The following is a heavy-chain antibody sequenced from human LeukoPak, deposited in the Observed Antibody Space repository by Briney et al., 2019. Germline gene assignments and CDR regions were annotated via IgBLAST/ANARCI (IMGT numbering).Heavy chain of an antibody. CDR1: ALTLSRSS. Sequence: GGSLRLGCTPSALTLSRSSMKCVRQAPGGGLDWVSSISSSSGYRYRADPAKGRITISRDNAKNSLYLQMISLRGEDTAVYYCARDASSGSYYPLYFDYWCQGTLVTVSS. CDR3: ARDASSGSYYPLYFDY. V-gene: IGHV3-21*01. CDR2: ISSSSGYR. D-gene: IGHD3-10*01. J-gene: IGHJ4*02.